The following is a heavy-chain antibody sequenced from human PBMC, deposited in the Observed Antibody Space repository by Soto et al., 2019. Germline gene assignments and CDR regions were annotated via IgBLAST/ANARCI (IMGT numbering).Heavy chain of an antibody. CDR3: ARGSGVDYVWGSYRYRYYFDY. D-gene: IGHD3-16*02. V-gene: IGHV4-31*03. CDR1: GGSISSGGYY. CDR2: IYYSGST. J-gene: IGHJ4*02. Sequence: QVQLQESGPGLVKPSQTLSLTCTVSGGSISSGGYYWSWIRQHPGKGLEWIGYIYYSGSTYYNPSLKSRVTISVDTSKNQFSLKLSSVTAADTAVYYCARGSGVDYVWGSYRYRYYFDYWGQGTLVTVSS.